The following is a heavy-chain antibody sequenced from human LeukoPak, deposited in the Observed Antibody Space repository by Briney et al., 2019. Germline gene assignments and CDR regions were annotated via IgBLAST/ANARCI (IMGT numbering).Heavy chain of an antibody. Sequence: GGSLRLSCAASGFTFSSYEMNWVRQAPGKGLEWVSYISSSGDTMYYADSVRGRFTISRDNAKNSLYLQMNSLRAEDTAVYYCARALVVYYYMDVWGQGTTVTVSS. CDR2: ISSSGDTM. V-gene: IGHV3-48*03. CDR3: ARALVVYYYMDV. J-gene: IGHJ6*02. CDR1: GFTFSSYE. D-gene: IGHD2-15*01.